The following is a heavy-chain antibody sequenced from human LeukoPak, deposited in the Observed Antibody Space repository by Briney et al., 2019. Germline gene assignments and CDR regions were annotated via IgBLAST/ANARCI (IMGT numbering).Heavy chain of an antibody. D-gene: IGHD2-21*01. CDR2: IKQDGSER. CDR1: GFPFSSYW. Sequence: PAGGSLRLSCAASGFPFSSYWMGWVRQAPGKGLEWVASIKQDGSERYYVDSVKGRFTISRDNARDSLSLQMNSLRAEDTAVYYCVRDRLAICGGACPLDCWGQGTLVTVSS. V-gene: IGHV3-7*01. J-gene: IGHJ4*02. CDR3: VRDRLAICGGACPLDC.